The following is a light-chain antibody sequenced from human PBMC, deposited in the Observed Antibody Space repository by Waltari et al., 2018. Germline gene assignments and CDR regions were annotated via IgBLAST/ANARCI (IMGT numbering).Light chain of an antibody. CDR3: CSYAGSRTLV. CDR2: EVT. CDR1: SSDVGNYNL. J-gene: IGLJ3*02. Sequence: QSALTQPASVSGSPGQSITISCTGPSSDVGNYNLVSWYQQHPGRAPKLMISEVTKRPSGVSNRFSGSKSGNTASLTISGLQAEDEADYYCCSYAGSRTLVFGGGTKLTVL. V-gene: IGLV2-23*02.